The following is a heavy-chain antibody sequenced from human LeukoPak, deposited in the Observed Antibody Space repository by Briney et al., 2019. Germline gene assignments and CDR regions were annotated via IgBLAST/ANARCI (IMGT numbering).Heavy chain of an antibody. D-gene: IGHD5-24*01. V-gene: IGHV3-30*18. CDR2: ISYDGSNK. J-gene: IGHJ4*02. CDR1: GFTFSSYD. Sequence: GGSLRLSCAASGFTFSSYDMHWVRQAPGKGLEWVAVISYDGSNKYYADSVKGRFTISRDNSKNTLYLQMNSLRAEDTAVYYCAKDGGEMATIMGFDYWGQGTLVTVSS. CDR3: AKDGGEMATIMGFDY.